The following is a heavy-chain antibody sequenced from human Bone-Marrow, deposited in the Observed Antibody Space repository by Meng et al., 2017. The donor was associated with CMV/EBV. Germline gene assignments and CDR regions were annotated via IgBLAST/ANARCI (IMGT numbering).Heavy chain of an antibody. V-gene: IGHV3-53*05. CDR2: IYSGGST. CDR1: GGSISSYY. Sequence: ETLSLTCTVSGGSISSYYWSWIRQAPGKGLEWVSVIYSGGSTYYADSVKGRFTISRDNFKNTLYLQMNSLRAEDTAVYYCARDGTTSRWDYYYGMDVWGQGTTVTVSS. D-gene: IGHD4-17*01. J-gene: IGHJ6*02. CDR3: ARDGTTSRWDYYYGMDV.